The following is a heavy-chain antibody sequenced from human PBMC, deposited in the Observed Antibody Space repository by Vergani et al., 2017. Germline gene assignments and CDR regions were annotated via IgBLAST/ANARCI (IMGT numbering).Heavy chain of an antibody. CDR2: INPNSGGT. CDR3: ARDFYYGSGSYTYYYYYMDV. Sequence: QVQLVQSGAEVKKPGASVKVSCKASGYTFTGYYMHWVRQAPGQGLDWLGRINPNSGGTNYAQKFQGRVTMTRDTSISTAYMELSRLRSDDTAVYYCARDFYYGSGSYTYYYYYMDVWGKGTTVTVSS. J-gene: IGHJ6*03. D-gene: IGHD3-10*01. CDR1: GYTFTGYY. V-gene: IGHV1-2*06.